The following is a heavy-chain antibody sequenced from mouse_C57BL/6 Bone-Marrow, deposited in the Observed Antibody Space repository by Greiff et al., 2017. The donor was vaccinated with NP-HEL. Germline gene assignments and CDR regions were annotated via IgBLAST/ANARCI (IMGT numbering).Heavy chain of an antibody. Sequence: VQLKESGGDLVKPGGSLKLSCAASGFTFSSYGMSWVRQTPDKRLEWVATISSGGSYTYYPDSVKGRFTISRDNAKNTLYLQRSSMKAEDTAMYYCARGGQLRFHFAYWGQGTLVTVAA. CDR3: ARGGQLRFHFAY. CDR1: GFTFSSYG. V-gene: IGHV5-6*01. CDR2: ISSGGSYT. D-gene: IGHD3-2*02. J-gene: IGHJ3*01.